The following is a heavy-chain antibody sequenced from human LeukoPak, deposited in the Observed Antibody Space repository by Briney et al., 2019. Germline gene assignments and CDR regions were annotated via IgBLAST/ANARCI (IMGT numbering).Heavy chain of an antibody. CDR1: GFTFSSYD. V-gene: IGHV3-13*04. CDR3: ARVLGSGTYGLDV. Sequence: GGSLRLSCAASGFTFSSYDMHWVRQAIGKGLEWVSSIGTAGDTYYSGSVKGRFTISRENAKNSLYLQMDSLRAGDTAVYYCARVLGSGTYGLDVWGQGTTVTASS. J-gene: IGHJ6*02. CDR2: IGTAGDT. D-gene: IGHD3-10*01.